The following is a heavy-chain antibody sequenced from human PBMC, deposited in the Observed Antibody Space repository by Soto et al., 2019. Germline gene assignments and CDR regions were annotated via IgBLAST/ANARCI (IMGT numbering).Heavy chain of an antibody. J-gene: IGHJ3*02. CDR1: GFTFSSYS. V-gene: IGHV3-48*02. CDR2: ISSSSSTI. D-gene: IGHD2-2*01. Sequence: GGSLRLSCAASGFTFSSYSMNWVRQAPGKGLEWVSYISSSSSTIYYADSVKGRFTISRDNAKNSLYLQMNSLRDEDTAVYYCARDMTAPPGPRVPAAGGRNAFDIWGQGTMVTVSS. CDR3: ARDMTAPPGPRVPAAGGRNAFDI.